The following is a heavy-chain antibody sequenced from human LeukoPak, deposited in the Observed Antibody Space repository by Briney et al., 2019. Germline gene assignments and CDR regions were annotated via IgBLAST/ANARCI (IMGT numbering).Heavy chain of an antibody. CDR1: GFTFSSYA. Sequence: GGSLRLSCAASGFTFSSYAMSWVRQAPGKGLEWVSAISGSGGSTYYADSVKGRFTISRDNSKNTLYLQMNSLRAEDAAVYYCAKGGGYSYGYFLDYWGQGTLVTVSS. CDR2: ISGSGGST. J-gene: IGHJ4*02. D-gene: IGHD5-18*01. CDR3: AKGGGYSYGYFLDY. V-gene: IGHV3-23*01.